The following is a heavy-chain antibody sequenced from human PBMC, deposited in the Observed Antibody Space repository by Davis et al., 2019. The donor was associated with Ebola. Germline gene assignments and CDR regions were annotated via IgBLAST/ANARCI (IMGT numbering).Heavy chain of an antibody. CDR2: INPNSGGT. CDR3: ARGSSSSWYYYYYYMDV. J-gene: IGHJ6*03. CDR1: GYTFTGYY. D-gene: IGHD6-13*01. V-gene: IGHV1-2*02. Sequence: ASVKVSCKASGYTFTGYYMHWVRQAPGQGLEWMGWINPNSGGTNYAQKFQGRVTMTRDTSISTAYMELSRLRSDDTAVYYCARGSSSSWYYYYYYMDVWGKGTTVTVSS.